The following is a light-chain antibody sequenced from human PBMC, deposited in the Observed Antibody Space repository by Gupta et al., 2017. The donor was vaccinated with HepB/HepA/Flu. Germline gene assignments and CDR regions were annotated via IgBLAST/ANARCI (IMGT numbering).Light chain of an antibody. J-gene: IGKJ5*01. Sequence: VMTQSPATLSVSPGARATLSCRASQSIRANLGGFQQKPAQAPSPRIYDASIRASGGPARFSGSGSGTELTLTISSLQSEDFAIFYCRQYNSWPITFGQGTRLEI. CDR2: DAS. V-gene: IGKV3-15*01. CDR1: QSIRAN. CDR3: RQYNSWPIT.